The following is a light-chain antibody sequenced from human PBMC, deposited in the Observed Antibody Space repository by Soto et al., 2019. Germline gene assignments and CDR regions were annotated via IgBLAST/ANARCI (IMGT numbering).Light chain of an antibody. V-gene: IGLV2-23*02. J-gene: IGLJ2*01. CDR2: EVS. Sequence: CERTQPASVNGSPGQSIPISCTGTSSDVGSYNLVSWYQQHPGKAPKLMIYEVSKRPSGVSNRFSGSKSGNTASLTISGLQAEDEADYYCCSYAGSSTVVFGGGTKVTVL. CDR3: CSYAGSSTVV. CDR1: SSDVGSYNL.